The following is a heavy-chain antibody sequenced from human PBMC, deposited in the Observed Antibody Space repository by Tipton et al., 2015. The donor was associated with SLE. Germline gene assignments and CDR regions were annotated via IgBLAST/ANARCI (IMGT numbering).Heavy chain of an antibody. D-gene: IGHD2-8*01. Sequence: TLSLTCAVYGGSFTENYWSWIRQPPGKGLEWIGEINHSGITTYSPSLKSRATMSVDTSKNQFSLKLTSVTAADTAIYYCARGLKPHIVLGPRSGYVDVWGKGTTVTVSS. J-gene: IGHJ6*03. V-gene: IGHV4-34*01. CDR2: INHSGIT. CDR3: ARGLKPHIVLGPRSGYVDV. CDR1: GGSFTENY.